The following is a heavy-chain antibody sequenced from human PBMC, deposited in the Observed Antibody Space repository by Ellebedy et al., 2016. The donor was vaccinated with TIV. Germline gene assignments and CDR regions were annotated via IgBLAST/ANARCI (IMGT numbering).Heavy chain of an antibody. V-gene: IGHV1-46*01. CDR2: INPSGGST. D-gene: IGHD1-26*01. CDR1: GYTFTSYY. J-gene: IGHJ4*02. CDR3: ARDRGGVGATNGFDY. Sequence: AASVKVSCKTSGYTFTSYYMHWVRQAPGQGLEWMGIINPSGGSTRYAKRFQGRVTMTRDTSTSTVYMELSSLRSEDTAVYYCARDRGGVGATNGFDYWGQGTLVTVSS.